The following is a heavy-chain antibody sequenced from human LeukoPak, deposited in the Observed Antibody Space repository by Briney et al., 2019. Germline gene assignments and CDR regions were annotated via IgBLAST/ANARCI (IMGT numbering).Heavy chain of an antibody. CDR3: ASAYYDFWSGYSYNFDY. CDR1: GFTFSSYA. CDR2: ISYDGSNK. V-gene: IGHV3-30*04. D-gene: IGHD3-3*01. Sequence: PGGSLRLSCAASGFTFSSYAMHWVRQAPGKGLEWVAVISYDGSNKYYADSVKGRFTISRDNSKNTLYLQMNSLRAEDTAVYYCASAYYDFWSGYSYNFDYWGQGTLVTVSS. J-gene: IGHJ4*02.